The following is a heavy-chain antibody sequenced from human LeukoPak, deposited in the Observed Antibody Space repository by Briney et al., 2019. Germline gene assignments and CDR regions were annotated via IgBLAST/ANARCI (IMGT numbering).Heavy chain of an antibody. D-gene: IGHD1-26*01. Sequence: SETLSLTCAVYGGSFSGYYWSWIRQPPGKGLEWIGEINHSGSTNYNPSLKSRVTISVDTSKNQFSLKLGSVTAADTAVYYCARRRVNSGTYYDYFDYWGQGTLVTVSS. V-gene: IGHV4-34*01. J-gene: IGHJ4*02. CDR3: ARRRVNSGTYYDYFDY. CDR2: INHSGST. CDR1: GGSFSGYY.